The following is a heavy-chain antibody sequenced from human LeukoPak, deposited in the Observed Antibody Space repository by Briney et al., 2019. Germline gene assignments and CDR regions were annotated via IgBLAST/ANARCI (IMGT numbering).Heavy chain of an antibody. CDR2: IYYSGST. Sequence: SETLSLTCTVSGGSISSYYWSWIRQPPGKGPEWIGYIYYSGSTNYNPSLKSRVTISVDTSKNQFSLKLSSVTAADTAVYYCASALYYDILTGYYTLHAEYFQHWGQGTLVTVSS. CDR3: ASALYYDILTGYYTLHAEYFQH. D-gene: IGHD3-9*01. J-gene: IGHJ1*01. V-gene: IGHV4-59*01. CDR1: GGSISSYY.